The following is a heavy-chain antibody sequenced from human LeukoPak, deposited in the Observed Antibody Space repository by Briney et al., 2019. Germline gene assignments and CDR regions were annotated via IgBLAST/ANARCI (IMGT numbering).Heavy chain of an antibody. Sequence: ASVKVSCKASGYTFTSYDINWVRQATGQGLGWMGWMNPNSGNTGYAQKFQGRVTMTRNTSISTAYMELSSLRSEDTAVYYCARLIDTAMVTRDYWGQGTLVTVSS. V-gene: IGHV1-8*01. CDR2: MNPNSGNT. D-gene: IGHD5-18*01. CDR1: GYTFTSYD. CDR3: ARLIDTAMVTRDY. J-gene: IGHJ4*02.